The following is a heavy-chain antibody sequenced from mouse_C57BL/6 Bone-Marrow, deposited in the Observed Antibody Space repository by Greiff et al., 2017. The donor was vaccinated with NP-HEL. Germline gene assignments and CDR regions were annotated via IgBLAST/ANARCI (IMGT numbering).Heavy chain of an antibody. J-gene: IGHJ4*01. CDR2: IDPENGDT. Sequence: VQLQQSGAELVRPGASVKLSCTASGFNIKDDYMHWVKQRPEQGLEWIGWIDPENGDTEYASKFQGKATITADTSSNTAYLPLSSLTSEDTAVYYCTSEDYAMDYWGQGTSVTVSS. CDR3: TSEDYAMDY. V-gene: IGHV14-4*01. CDR1: GFNIKDDY.